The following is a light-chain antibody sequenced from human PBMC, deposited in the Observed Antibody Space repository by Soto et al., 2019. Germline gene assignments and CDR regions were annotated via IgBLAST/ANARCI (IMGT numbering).Light chain of an antibody. CDR3: QTWGTGNVV. CDR2: VNSDGSH. CDR1: SGHSSYA. V-gene: IGLV4-69*01. Sequence: QSVLTQSPSASASLGASVKLTCTLNSGHSSYAIAWHQQQPEKGPRYLMKVNSDGSHSKGDGIPDRFSGSSSGAERYLTISSLQSEDEADYYCQTWGTGNVVFGGGTKLTVL. J-gene: IGLJ2*01.